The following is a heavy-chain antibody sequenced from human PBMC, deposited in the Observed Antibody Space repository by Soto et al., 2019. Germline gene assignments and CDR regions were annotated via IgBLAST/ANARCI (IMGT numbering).Heavy chain of an antibody. V-gene: IGHV4-34*01. J-gene: IGHJ4*02. CDR3: ARGPYYDSSGYYYGPVGY. CDR1: GGSFSGYY. CDR2: INHSGST. Sequence: SETLSLTCAVYGGSFSGYYWSWIRQPPGKGLEWIGEINHSGSTNYNPSLKSRVTISVDTSKNQFSLKLSSVTAADTAVYYCARGPYYDSSGYYYGPVGYWGQGTLVTVSS. D-gene: IGHD3-22*01.